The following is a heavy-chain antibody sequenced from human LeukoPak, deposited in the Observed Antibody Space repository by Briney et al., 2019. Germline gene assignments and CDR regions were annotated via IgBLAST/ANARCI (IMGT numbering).Heavy chain of an antibody. CDR2: IYSGGST. J-gene: IGHJ3*02. Sequence: GGSLRLSCAASGFTVSSNYMSWVRQAPGQGLEWVTVIYSGGSTYYADSVKGRFTISRDNSKNTLYLQMNSLRAEDTAVYYCARDRSGAVAGTHGPGGAFDIWGQGTMVTVSS. D-gene: IGHD6-19*01. CDR1: GFTVSSNY. CDR3: ARDRSGAVAGTHGPGGAFDI. V-gene: IGHV3-53*05.